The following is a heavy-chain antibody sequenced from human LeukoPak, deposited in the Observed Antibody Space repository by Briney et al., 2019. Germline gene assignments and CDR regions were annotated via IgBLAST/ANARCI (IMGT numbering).Heavy chain of an antibody. CDR1: GYSFSSYW. CDR3: ARASRDGYNQNFDH. V-gene: IGHV5-51*01. Sequence: GESLQISCKGLGYSFSSYWNAWVRQRPGKGLEWMGIIYPGGSETRYDPSFQGQVTISADSSTSTAYLQWSSLRASDTAVYYCARASRDGYNQNFDHWGQGTLVTVSS. CDR2: IYPGGSET. D-gene: IGHD5-24*01. J-gene: IGHJ4*02.